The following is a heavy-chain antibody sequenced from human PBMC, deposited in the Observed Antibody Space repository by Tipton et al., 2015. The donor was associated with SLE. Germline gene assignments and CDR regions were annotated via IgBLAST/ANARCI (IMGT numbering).Heavy chain of an antibody. Sequence: TLSLTCTVPGGSISSHYWSWIRQPPGKGLEWIGYVYYTGITNYKSSLKSRVTISVDTSKNQFSLKLTSVTAADTAVYYCARVGPGITGRGDVWGQGTTVTVSS. CDR3: ARVGPGITGRGDV. CDR2: VYYTGIT. D-gene: IGHD1-20*01. CDR1: GGSISSHY. V-gene: IGHV4-59*11. J-gene: IGHJ6*02.